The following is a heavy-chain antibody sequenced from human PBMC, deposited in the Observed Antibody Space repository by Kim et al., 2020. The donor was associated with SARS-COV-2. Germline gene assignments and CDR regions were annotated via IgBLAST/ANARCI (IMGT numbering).Heavy chain of an antibody. J-gene: IGHJ4*02. CDR2: ISSSSSYT. CDR3: ARDHGQVGGFY. D-gene: IGHD6-19*01. Sequence: GGSLRLSCAASGFTFSDYYMSWIRQAPGKGLEWVSYISSSSSYTNYADSVKGRFTISRDNAKNSLYLQMNSLRAEDTAVYYCARDHGQVGGFYWGQGTLVTVSS. CDR1: GFTFSDYY. V-gene: IGHV3-11*06.